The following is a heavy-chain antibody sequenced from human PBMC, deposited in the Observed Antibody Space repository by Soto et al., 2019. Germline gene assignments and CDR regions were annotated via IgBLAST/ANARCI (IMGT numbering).Heavy chain of an antibody. V-gene: IGHV1-46*01. CDR3: ARERDSFDY. CDR2: GNAGDGSA. CDR1: GFTFTLHY. J-gene: IGHJ4*02. Sequence: QVQLVQSGAEVTEPGASVKVSCKTFGFTFTLHYIHWVRQAPGQGLEWMGMGNAGDGSATYAREFRDKVSMTGDTSTSTVSLDLNSLKSEDTAIYYCARERDSFDYWGQGTLVSVSP. D-gene: IGHD3-22*01.